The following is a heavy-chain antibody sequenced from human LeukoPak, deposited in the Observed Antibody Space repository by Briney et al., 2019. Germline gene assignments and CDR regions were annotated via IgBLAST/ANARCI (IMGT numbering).Heavy chain of an antibody. J-gene: IGHJ6*03. D-gene: IGHD5-12*01. CDR2: INHSGST. V-gene: IGHV4-34*01. Sequence: SETLSLTCAVYSGSFSGYYWSWIRQPPGKGLEWIGEINHSGSTNYNPSLKSRVTISVDTSRNQFSLKLNSVTAADTAVYYCARTGLRGDYNYYYMDVWGKGTTVTVSS. CDR1: SGSFSGYY. CDR3: ARTGLRGDYNYYYMDV.